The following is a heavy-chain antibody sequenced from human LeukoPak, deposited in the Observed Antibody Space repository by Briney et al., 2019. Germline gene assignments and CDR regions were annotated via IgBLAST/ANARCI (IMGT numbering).Heavy chain of an antibody. CDR2: INPSGGST. D-gene: IGHD5-12*01. J-gene: IGHJ5*02. CDR3: ANGYSNRSPLDP. CDR1: GYTFTSYY. Sequence: ASVKVSCKTSGYTFTSYYMHWVRQAPGQGLEWMGIINPSGGSTSYAQKFQGRVTMTRDMSTSTVYMELSSLRSEDTAVYYCANGYSNRSPLDPWGQGTLVTVSS. V-gene: IGHV1-46*01.